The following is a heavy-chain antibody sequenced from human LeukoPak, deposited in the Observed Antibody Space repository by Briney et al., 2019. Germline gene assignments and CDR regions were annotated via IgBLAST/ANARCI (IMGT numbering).Heavy chain of an antibody. J-gene: IGHJ4*02. Sequence: SETLSLTCTVSGGSISSYYWSWIRQPPGKGLEWIGYINYSGSTNYNPSLKSRVTISVDTSKNQFSLKLSSVTAADTAVYYCARGDSSGSDFDYWGQGTLVTVSS. D-gene: IGHD3-22*01. CDR3: ARGDSSGSDFDY. CDR1: GGSISSYY. V-gene: IGHV4-59*01. CDR2: INYSGST.